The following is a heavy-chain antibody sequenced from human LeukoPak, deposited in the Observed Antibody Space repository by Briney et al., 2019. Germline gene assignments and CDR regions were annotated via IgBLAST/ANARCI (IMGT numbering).Heavy chain of an antibody. Sequence: ASVKVSCKVSGYTFTGYGISWVRQAPGQGLEWMGWISGYNGNTSYPQKFQDRVTMTTDTSTNTAYMELRSLRSDDTAVFYCARDRVGGTDYYYYYGMDAWGQGTTVTVSS. D-gene: IGHD6-19*01. V-gene: IGHV1-18*01. CDR3: ARDRVGGTDYYYYYGMDA. CDR1: GYTFTGYG. J-gene: IGHJ6*02. CDR2: ISGYNGNT.